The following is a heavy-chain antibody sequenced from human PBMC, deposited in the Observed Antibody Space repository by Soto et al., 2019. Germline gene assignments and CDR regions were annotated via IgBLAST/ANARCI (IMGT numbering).Heavy chain of an antibody. D-gene: IGHD3-22*01. CDR3: AREGVHNYNEYYFDY. V-gene: IGHV3-21*06. J-gene: IGHJ4*02. Sequence: GGSLRLSCAASGFTFSYYALHRVRRAPGKGLEWVSSISGIRDYIRYADSVKGRFTISRDNAKTSLYLQMNSLTAEDTAVYYCAREGVHNYNEYYFDYWGQGTLVTVS. CDR2: ISGIRDYI. CDR1: GFTFSYYA.